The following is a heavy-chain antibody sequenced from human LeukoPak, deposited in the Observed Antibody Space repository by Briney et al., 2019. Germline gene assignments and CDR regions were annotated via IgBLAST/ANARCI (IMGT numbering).Heavy chain of an antibody. CDR1: GYAFTSFG. D-gene: IGHD5-18*01. V-gene: IGHV1-18*01. CDR2: ISSYNGNT. J-gene: IGHJ4*02. CDR3: ARLAHKGGYSYVGFDY. Sequence: GASVKVSCKASGYAFTSFGMNWVRQAPGQGLEWMGWISSYNGNTNYAQKFQGRFTMTTETSTSTAYMELSSLRSEDTAVYYCARLAHKGGYSYVGFDYWGQGTLVTVSS.